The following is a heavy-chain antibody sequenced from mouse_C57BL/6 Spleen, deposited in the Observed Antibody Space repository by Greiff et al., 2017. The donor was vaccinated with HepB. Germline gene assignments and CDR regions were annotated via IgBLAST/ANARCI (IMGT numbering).Heavy chain of an antibody. J-gene: IGHJ3*01. Sequence: QVQLQQPGAELVMPGASVKLSCKASGYTFTSYWMHWVKQRPGQGLEWIGEIDPSDSYTNYNQKFKGKSTLTVDKSSSTAYMQRSSLTSEDSAVYYCARYYDGYYPSWFAYWGQGTLVTVSA. D-gene: IGHD2-3*01. CDR1: GYTFTSYW. CDR3: ARYYDGYYPSWFAY. V-gene: IGHV1-69*01. CDR2: IDPSDSYT.